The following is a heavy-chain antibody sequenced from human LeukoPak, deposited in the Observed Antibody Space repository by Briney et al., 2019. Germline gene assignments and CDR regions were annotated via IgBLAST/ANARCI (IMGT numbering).Heavy chain of an antibody. Sequence: GESLKISCKDSGYSFSVYWIGWVRQMPGKGLEWMGIISPDGSDTRYSPSFQGQVTISADKSITTAYLQWSSLKASDTAMYYCARLTSSWSFDYWGQGTLVTVSS. CDR3: ARLTSSWSFDY. J-gene: IGHJ4*02. V-gene: IGHV5-51*01. CDR2: ISPDGSDT. D-gene: IGHD6-13*01. CDR1: GYSFSVYW.